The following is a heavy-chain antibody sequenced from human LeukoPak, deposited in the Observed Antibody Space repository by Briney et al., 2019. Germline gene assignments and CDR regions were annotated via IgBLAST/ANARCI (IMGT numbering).Heavy chain of an antibody. CDR2: ISRSGSIT. V-gene: IGHV3-48*04. Sequence: AGTSLRLSCVVSGISFSSHGMNWVRQAPGKGLEWVSYISRSGSITYYVESVKGRFTISRDNTKSSLYLQMNSLRAEDTAVYYCASLWFDPWGQGSLVTVSS. J-gene: IGHJ5*02. CDR3: ASLWFDP. CDR1: GISFSSHG.